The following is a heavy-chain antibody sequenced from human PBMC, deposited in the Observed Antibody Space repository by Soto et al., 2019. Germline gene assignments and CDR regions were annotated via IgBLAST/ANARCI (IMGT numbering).Heavy chain of an antibody. Sequence: QITLKESGPTLVKPTPTLTLTCTFSGFSLSTSGVAVGWIRQPPGKALEWLALIYWDDDKRYSPSMKGRLTITRDTSKNQVVIIMTHMDPEDTATYYCAHRLTATAFDIWGQGTMVTVSS. CDR3: AHRLTATAFDI. CDR1: GFSLSTSGVA. CDR2: IYWDDDK. V-gene: IGHV2-5*02. J-gene: IGHJ3*02. D-gene: IGHD2-21*02.